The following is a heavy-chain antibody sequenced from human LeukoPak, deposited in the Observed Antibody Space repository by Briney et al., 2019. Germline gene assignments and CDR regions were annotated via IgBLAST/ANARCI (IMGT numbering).Heavy chain of an antibody. D-gene: IGHD3-10*02. CDR2: ISGSGGST. CDR1: GFTFSSYA. V-gene: IGHV3-23*01. J-gene: IGHJ5*02. Sequence: PGWILRLSCAASGFTFSSYAMSWVRPAPGKGLEWVSAISGSGGSTYYADSVKGRFTISRDNSKNTLYLQVNSLRAEDTAVYYCAKDVRGKFDPWGQGTLVTVSS. CDR3: AKDVRGKFDP.